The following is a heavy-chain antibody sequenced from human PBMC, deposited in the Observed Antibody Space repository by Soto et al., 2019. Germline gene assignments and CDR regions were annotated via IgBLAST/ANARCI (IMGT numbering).Heavy chain of an antibody. CDR2: INHSGST. Sequence: SETLSLTCAVYGGSFSGYYWSWIRQPPGKGLEWIGEINHSGSTNYNPSLKSRVTISVDTSKNQFSLKLSSVTAADTAVYYCARIRGNRDYWGQGTLVTVSS. CDR3: ARIRGNRDY. CDR1: GGSFSGYY. D-gene: IGHD4-4*01. J-gene: IGHJ4*02. V-gene: IGHV4-34*01.